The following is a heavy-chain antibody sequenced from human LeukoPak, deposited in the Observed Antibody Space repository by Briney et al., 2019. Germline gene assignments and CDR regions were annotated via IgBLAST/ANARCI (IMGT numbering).Heavy chain of an antibody. D-gene: IGHD3-22*01. Sequence: SETLSLTCTVSGGSISSGDYYWSWIRQPPGKGLEWIGYIYYSGSTYYNPSLKSRVTISVDTSKNQFSLKLSSVTAADTAVYYCARSLRVVIRNGYYYYGMDVWGQGTTVTVSS. J-gene: IGHJ6*02. CDR3: ARSLRVVIRNGYYYYGMDV. CDR2: IYYSGST. CDR1: GGSISSGDYY. V-gene: IGHV4-30-4*01.